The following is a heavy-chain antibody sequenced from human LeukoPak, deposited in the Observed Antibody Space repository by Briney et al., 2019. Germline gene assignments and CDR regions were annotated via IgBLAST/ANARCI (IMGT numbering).Heavy chain of an antibody. CDR1: GGSTSNYY. D-gene: IGHD6-19*01. CDR2: AYYSGST. CDR3: ARNAAVATSRSWFDP. Sequence: PSETLSLTCTVSGGSTSNYYWSGIRQPPGKGLEWIGYAYYSGSTNYNPSLESRVTMSVDTSKNKFTLKLSSVTAADTAVYYCARNAAVATSRSWFDPWGQGSLVTVSS. J-gene: IGHJ5*02. V-gene: IGHV4-59*08.